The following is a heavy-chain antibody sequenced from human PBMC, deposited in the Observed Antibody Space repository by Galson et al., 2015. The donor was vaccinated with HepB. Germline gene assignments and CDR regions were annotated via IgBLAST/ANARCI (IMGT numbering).Heavy chain of an antibody. D-gene: IGHD6-6*01. V-gene: IGHV3-30-3*02. CDR2: ISYDGSNE. Sequence: SLRLSCAASGFTFSSYAMSWVRQAPGKGLEWVAVISYDGSNEHYADSVKGRFTISRDNSKNTLYLQMNSLRAEDTAMYYCVKPVEYSSRSGSFDYWGQGTLVTVSS. CDR1: GFTFSSYA. CDR3: VKPVEYSSRSGSFDY. J-gene: IGHJ4*02.